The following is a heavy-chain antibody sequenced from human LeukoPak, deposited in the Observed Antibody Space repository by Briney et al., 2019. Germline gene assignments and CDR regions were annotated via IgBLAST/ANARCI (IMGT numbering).Heavy chain of an antibody. CDR2: ISSSSSYI. CDR1: GFTFSRYS. CDR3: ARDLAAWDV. Sequence: GGSLRLSCAASGFTFSRYSMNWVRQAPGKGLEWVSSISSSSSYIYYADSVKGRFTISRDNGENTMFLEMNNLRAEDSGVYYCARDLAAWDVWGKGTTVTVSS. V-gene: IGHV3-21*01. J-gene: IGHJ6*04.